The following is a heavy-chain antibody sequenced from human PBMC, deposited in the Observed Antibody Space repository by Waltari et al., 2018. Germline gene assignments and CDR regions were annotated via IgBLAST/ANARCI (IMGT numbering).Heavy chain of an antibody. Sequence: QVQLQESGPGLVKPSETLSLTCTVSGGSISSYYWSWIRQPPGKGLEWIGYIYYSGSTNYNPSLKSRVTISVDTSKNQFSLKLSSVTAADTAVYYCARHGDYSNYFRGPFDYWGQGTLVTVSS. CDR1: GGSISSYY. CDR3: ARHGDYSNYFRGPFDY. D-gene: IGHD4-4*01. J-gene: IGHJ4*02. V-gene: IGHV4-59*08. CDR2: IYYSGST.